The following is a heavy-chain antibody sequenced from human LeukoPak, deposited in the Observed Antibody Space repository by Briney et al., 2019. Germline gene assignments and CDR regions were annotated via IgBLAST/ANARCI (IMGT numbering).Heavy chain of an antibody. D-gene: IGHD6-19*01. CDR1: GGSISSYS. CDR2: IYTSGST. V-gene: IGHV4-4*07. Sequence: SEKLSLTCTVSGGSISSYSWSSIRQPAGKGLEWIGRIYTSGSTNYNPSLKSRVTMSVDTSKSQFSLKLSSVTAADTAIYYCARDHLYSSGWFDYWGQGTLVTVSS. CDR3: ARDHLYSSGWFDY. J-gene: IGHJ4*02.